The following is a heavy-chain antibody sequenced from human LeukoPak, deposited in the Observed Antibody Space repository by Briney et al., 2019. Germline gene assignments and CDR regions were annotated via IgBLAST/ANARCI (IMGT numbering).Heavy chain of an antibody. V-gene: IGHV4-34*01. CDR3: ARGKGDTSGYYYYGMDV. CDR1: GGSFSDYY. J-gene: IGHJ6*02. Sequence: SSETLPLTCTVYGGSFSDYYWTWIRQPPGKGLEWIGEINHSVNTKYNPSLKSRVTISVDTSKNQFSLKLSSVTAADTAVYYCARGKGDTSGYYYYGMDVWGQGTTVTVSS. CDR2: INHSVNT. D-gene: IGHD6-19*01.